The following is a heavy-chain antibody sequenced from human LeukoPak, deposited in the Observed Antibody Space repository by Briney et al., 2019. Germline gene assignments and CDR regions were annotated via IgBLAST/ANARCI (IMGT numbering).Heavy chain of an antibody. Sequence: PGGSLRLSCAASGFTFSSYSMNWVRQAPGKGREWVSYISSSSTIYYADSVKGRFTISRDNAKNSLYLQMNSLRAEDTAVYYCARDKDYYGSGRPFWGQGTLVTVSS. CDR2: ISSSSTI. CDR3: ARDKDYYGSGRPF. V-gene: IGHV3-48*01. J-gene: IGHJ4*02. D-gene: IGHD3-10*01. CDR1: GFTFSSYS.